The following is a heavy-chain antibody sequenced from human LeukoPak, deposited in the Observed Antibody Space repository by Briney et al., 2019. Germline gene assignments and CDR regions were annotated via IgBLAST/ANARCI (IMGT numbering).Heavy chain of an antibody. J-gene: IGHJ4*02. D-gene: IGHD3-3*01. Sequence: PGGSLRLSCVASGFTLSDYWMHWVRQAPGKGLAWVSRINRDGSITNYAESVRGRFTISRDNARNTLDLQMNSLRAEDTAVYYCVRDPFLSGDYWGLGTLVTVSS. CDR2: INRDGSIT. V-gene: IGHV3-74*01. CDR3: VRDPFLSGDY. CDR1: GFTLSDYW.